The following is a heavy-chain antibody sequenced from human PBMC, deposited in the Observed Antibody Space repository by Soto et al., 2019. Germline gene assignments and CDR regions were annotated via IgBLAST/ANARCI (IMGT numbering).Heavy chain of an antibody. CDR1: GGTFSSYA. CDR2: IIPIFGTA. D-gene: IGHD2-2*01. J-gene: IGHJ6*02. CDR3: ARVLKYQLLIQNYYYYGMDV. V-gene: IGHV1-69*13. Sequence: SVKVSCKASGGTFSSYAISWVRQAPGQGLEWMGGIIPIFGTANYAQKFQGRVTITADESTSTAYMELSSLRSEDTAVYYCARVLKYQLLIQNYYYYGMDVWGQGTTVTVSS.